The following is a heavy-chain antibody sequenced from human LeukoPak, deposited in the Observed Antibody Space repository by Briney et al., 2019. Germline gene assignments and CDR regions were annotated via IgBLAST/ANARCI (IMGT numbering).Heavy chain of an antibody. CDR3: ARGTPKYYYYYGMDV. D-gene: IGHD2-2*01. J-gene: IGHJ6*02. CDR2: IGTAGDT. CDR1: GFTFSSYG. Sequence: TGGSLRLSCAASGFTFSSYGMHWVRQATGKGLEWVSAIGTAGDTYYPGSVKGRFTISRENAKNSLYLQMNSLRAEDTAVYYCARGTPKYYYYYGMDVWGQGTTVTVSS. V-gene: IGHV3-13*01.